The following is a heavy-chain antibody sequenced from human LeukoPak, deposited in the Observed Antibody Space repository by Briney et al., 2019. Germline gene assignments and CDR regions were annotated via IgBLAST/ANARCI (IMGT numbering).Heavy chain of an antibody. CDR2: ISGGGGST. V-gene: IGHV3-23*01. CDR3: ARLVGATIVYYYMDV. J-gene: IGHJ6*03. D-gene: IGHD1-26*01. CDR1: GFTFSSYA. Sequence: GGSLRLSCAASGFTFSSYAMSWVRQAPGKGLEWVSAISGGGGSTYYADSVKGRFTISRDNAKNSLYLQMNSLRAEDTAVYYCARLVGATIVYYYMDVWGKGTTVTVSS.